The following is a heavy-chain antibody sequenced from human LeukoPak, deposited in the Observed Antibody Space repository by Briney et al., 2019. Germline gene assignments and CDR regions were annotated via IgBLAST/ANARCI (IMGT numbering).Heavy chain of an antibody. CDR2: INLDGSQK. CDR3: ARVRRITMVRGVTPPNY. J-gene: IGHJ4*02. V-gene: IGHV3-7*01. CDR1: GFTFSSYW. Sequence: GGSLRLSCAASGFTFSSYWMSWVRQAPGKGLEWVANINLDGSQKYYVDSVKGRFTISRDNSKNTLYLQMNSLRAEDTAVYYCARVRRITMVRGVTPPNYWGQGTLVTVSS. D-gene: IGHD3-10*01.